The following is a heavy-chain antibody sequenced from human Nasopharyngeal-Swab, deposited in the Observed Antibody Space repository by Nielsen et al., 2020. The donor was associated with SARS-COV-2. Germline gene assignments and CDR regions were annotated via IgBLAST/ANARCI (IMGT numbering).Heavy chain of an antibody. J-gene: IGHJ4*02. Sequence: GESLKISCASSGFPFRRYAMSWVLQAPGKGLECVSAISGSCRSTYYADSVKGRFTISRDNSKNTLYLQMNSLRAEDTAVYFCAKLDIGGWLGSTTGYFDYWGKGTLVTVSS. CDR1: GFPFRRYA. CDR3: AKLDIGGWLGSTTGYFDY. CDR2: ISGSCRST. V-gene: IGHV3-23*01. D-gene: IGHD2/OR15-2a*01.